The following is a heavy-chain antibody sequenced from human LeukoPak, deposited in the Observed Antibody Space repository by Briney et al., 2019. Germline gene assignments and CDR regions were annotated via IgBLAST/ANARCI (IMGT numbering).Heavy chain of an antibody. Sequence: SETLSLTCAVYGGSFSGYYWSWIRQPPGKGLEWIGEINHSGSTNYNPSLKSRVTISVDTSKNQFSLKLSSVAAADTAVYYCARANGVASSYYFDYWGQGTLVTVSS. CDR1: GGSFSGYY. CDR3: ARANGVASSYYFDY. V-gene: IGHV4-34*01. D-gene: IGHD2-15*01. J-gene: IGHJ4*02. CDR2: INHSGST.